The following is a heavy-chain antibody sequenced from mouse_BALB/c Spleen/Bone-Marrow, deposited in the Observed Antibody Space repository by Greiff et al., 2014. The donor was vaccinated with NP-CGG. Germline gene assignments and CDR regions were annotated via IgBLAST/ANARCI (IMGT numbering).Heavy chain of an antibody. CDR3: AIYYYGSSGFAY. CDR2: IDPANGNI. D-gene: IGHD1-1*01. V-gene: IGHV14-3*02. Sequence: VQLQQSGAELVKPGASVKLSCTASGFNIKDTYMHWVKQRPEQGLEWIGRIDPANGNIKYAPKFQGKATITADTSSNTAYLQLSSLTSEDTAVYYCAIYYYGSSGFAYWGQGTLVTVSA. CDR1: GFNIKDTY. J-gene: IGHJ3*01.